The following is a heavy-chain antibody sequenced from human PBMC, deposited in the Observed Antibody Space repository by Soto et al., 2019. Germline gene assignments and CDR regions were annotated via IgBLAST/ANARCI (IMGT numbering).Heavy chain of an antibody. V-gene: IGHV1-18*01. CDR3: ARSVDTAMVAYYYYGMDV. CDR2: ISAYNGNT. CDR1: GYTFTSYG. Sequence: ASVKVSCKASGYTFTSYGISWVRQAPGQGLEWMGWISAYNGNTNYAQKPQGRVTMTTDTSTSTAYMELRSLRSDDTAVYYCARSVDTAMVAYYYYGMDVWGQGTTVTVSS. J-gene: IGHJ6*02. D-gene: IGHD5-18*01.